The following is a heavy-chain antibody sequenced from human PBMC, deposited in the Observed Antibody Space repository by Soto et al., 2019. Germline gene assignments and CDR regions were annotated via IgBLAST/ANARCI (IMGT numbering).Heavy chain of an antibody. V-gene: IGHV2-5*01. CDR3: AHRILRYCSGGSCLRGWLDP. CDR2: IYWNDDK. CDR1: GFSLSTSGVG. Sequence: SGPTLVNPTQTLTLTCTFSGFSLSTSGVGVGWIRQPPGKALEWLALIYWNDDKRYSPSLKSRLTITKDTSKNQVVLTMTNMDPVDTATYYCAHRILRYCSGGSCLRGWLDPWGQGTLVTVSS. D-gene: IGHD2-15*01. J-gene: IGHJ5*02.